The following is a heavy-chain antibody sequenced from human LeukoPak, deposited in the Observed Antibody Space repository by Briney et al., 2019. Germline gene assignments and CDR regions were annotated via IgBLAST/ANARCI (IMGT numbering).Heavy chain of an antibody. J-gene: IGHJ6*02. CDR2: MNPNSGNT. V-gene: IGHV1-8*01. CDR1: GYTFTSYD. CDR3: ARVLSRRAKSSDYYYYGMDV. Sequence: ASVTVSCKASGYTFTSYDINWVRQATGQGLEWMGWMNPNSGNTGYAQKFQGRVTMTRNTSISTAYMELSSLRSEDTAVYYCARVLSRRAKSSDYYYYGMDVWGQGTTVTVSS. D-gene: IGHD3-16*02.